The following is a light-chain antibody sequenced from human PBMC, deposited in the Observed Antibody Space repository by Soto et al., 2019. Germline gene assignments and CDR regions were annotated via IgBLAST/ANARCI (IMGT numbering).Light chain of an antibody. CDR1: RGISSY. V-gene: IGKV1-9*01. Sequence: DIQLTQSPSFLSASVGDTVTLTCRASRGISSYLAWYQQKPGKAPKLLIYPASTLQSGVPSRISGSGSGTEFTLTISSLQPEDFATYYCQQLNSYPRTFGGGTKVEIK. CDR3: QQLNSYPRT. CDR2: PAS. J-gene: IGKJ4*01.